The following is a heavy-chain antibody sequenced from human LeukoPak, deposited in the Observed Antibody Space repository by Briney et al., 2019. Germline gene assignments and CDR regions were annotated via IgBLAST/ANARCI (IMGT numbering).Heavy chain of an antibody. CDR2: INQDGSEK. CDR3: ARDHPAAGIIFDY. J-gene: IGHJ4*02. V-gene: IGHV3-7*01. CDR1: GFTFSSHW. D-gene: IGHD6-13*01. Sequence: GGSLRLSCAASGFTFSSHWVSWVRQAPGKGLEWVANINQDGSEKYYVDSVKGRFTISRDNAKNSLFLQVNSLRAEDTAVYYCARDHPAAGIIFDYWGQGTLVTVSS.